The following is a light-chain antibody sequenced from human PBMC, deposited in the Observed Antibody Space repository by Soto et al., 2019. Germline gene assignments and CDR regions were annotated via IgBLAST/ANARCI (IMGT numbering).Light chain of an antibody. J-gene: IGKJ2*02. V-gene: IGKV1-39*01. CDR3: QQSYRTPCT. Sequence: DIQMTQSPSSLSASVGDRVTITCRASQSISSYLNWYQQKPGKAPKLLIYAASSLQSGVPSRFSGSGSGTDFTLTSSSLQPEDGATYYCQQSYRTPCTFGQGTKLEIK. CDR2: AAS. CDR1: QSISSY.